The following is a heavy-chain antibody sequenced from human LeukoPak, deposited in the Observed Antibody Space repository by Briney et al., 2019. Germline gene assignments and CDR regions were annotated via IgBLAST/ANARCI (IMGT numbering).Heavy chain of an antibody. CDR3: ARDRDILTGYVFDY. Sequence: ASVKASCKASGYTFTGYYMHWVRQAPGQGLEWMGWINPNSGGTNYAQKFQGRVTMTRDTSIGTAYMELSRLRSDDTAVYYCARDRDILTGYVFDYWGQGTLVTVSS. CDR2: INPNSGGT. V-gene: IGHV1-2*02. CDR1: GYTFTGYY. D-gene: IGHD3-9*01. J-gene: IGHJ4*02.